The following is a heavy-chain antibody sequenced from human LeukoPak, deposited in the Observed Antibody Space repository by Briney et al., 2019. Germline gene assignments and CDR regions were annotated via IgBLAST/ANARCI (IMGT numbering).Heavy chain of an antibody. CDR2: ISSSGSTI. D-gene: IGHD3-22*01. Sequence: GGSLRLSCAASGFTFSDYYMSWIRQAPGKGLEWVSYISSSGSTIYYADSVKGRFTVSRDNAKNSLYLQMNSLRAEDTAVYYCARDRRYYDSSGYFAPGDYWGQGTLVTVSS. J-gene: IGHJ4*02. CDR1: GFTFSDYY. CDR3: ARDRRYYDSSGYFAPGDY. V-gene: IGHV3-11*01.